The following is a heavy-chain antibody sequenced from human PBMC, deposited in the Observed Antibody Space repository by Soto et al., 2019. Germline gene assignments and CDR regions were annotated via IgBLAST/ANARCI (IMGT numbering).Heavy chain of an antibody. V-gene: IGHV4-30-2*01. Sequence: SETLSLTCTVSGGSISSSDYSWSWIRQPPGKGLECIGYIYHSVSTYYNPSLKSRVTISVDRSKNQFSLKLNSVTAADTAVYYCARGPPLGYWGQGTLVTVSS. CDR1: GGSISSSDYS. CDR2: IYHSVST. J-gene: IGHJ4*02. CDR3: ARGPPLGY.